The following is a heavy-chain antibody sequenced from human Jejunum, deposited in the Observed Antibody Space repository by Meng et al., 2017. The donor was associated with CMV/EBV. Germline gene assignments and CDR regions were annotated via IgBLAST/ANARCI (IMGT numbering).Heavy chain of an antibody. Sequence: GFSFSLDSMNWVRQVPGKGLEWVSYISSMSATMYYTDSVRGRFTISRDDAKNSLYLHMNNLRAEDTAIYYCARDVTILGRVQTFDSWGQGTLVTVSS. CDR3: ARDVTILGRVQTFDS. D-gene: IGHD3-3*01. CDR1: GFSFSLDS. J-gene: IGHJ4*02. V-gene: IGHV3-48*04. CDR2: ISSMSATM.